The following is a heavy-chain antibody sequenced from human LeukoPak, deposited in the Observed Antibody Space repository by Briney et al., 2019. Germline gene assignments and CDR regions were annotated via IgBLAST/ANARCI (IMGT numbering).Heavy chain of an antibody. Sequence: SVKVSCKASGGTFSSYAISWVRQAPGQGLEWMGEIIPIFGTANYAQKFQGRVTITADESTSTAYMELSSLRSEDTAVYYCAREGYSSSSVLGYWGQGTLVTVSS. CDR1: GGTFSSYA. V-gene: IGHV1-69*13. D-gene: IGHD6-6*01. CDR3: AREGYSSSSVLGY. CDR2: IIPIFGTA. J-gene: IGHJ4*02.